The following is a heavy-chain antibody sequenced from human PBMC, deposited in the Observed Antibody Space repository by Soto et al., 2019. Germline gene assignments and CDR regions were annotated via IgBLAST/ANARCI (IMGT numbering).Heavy chain of an antibody. D-gene: IGHD2-2*01. CDR1: GYTFTSYG. V-gene: IGHV1-18*01. CDR2: ISAYNGNT. CDR3: ARDSGIVVVPAAGAFDI. J-gene: IGHJ3*02. Sequence: ASVKVSCKASGYTFTSYGISWVRQAPGQGFEWMGWISAYNGNTNYAQKLQGRVTMTTDTSTSTAYMELRSLRSDDTAVYYCARDSGIVVVPAAGAFDIWGQGTMVTVSS.